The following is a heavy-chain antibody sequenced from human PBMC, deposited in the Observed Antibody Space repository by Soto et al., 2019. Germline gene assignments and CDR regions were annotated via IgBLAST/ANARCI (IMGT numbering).Heavy chain of an antibody. V-gene: IGHV2-5*02. D-gene: IGHD6-13*01. CDR2: IYWDDDK. Sequence: QITLKESGPTLVKPTQTLTLTCSFSGFTLTSTGVGVGWIRQSPVKALEWLALIYWDDDKRYRASLKSRLTIAKDTSKNQVVLTMTNMAPVDTATYYCAHSSGAAADLFDYWGQGILVTVSA. J-gene: IGHJ4*02. CDR3: AHSSGAAADLFDY. CDR1: GFTLTSTGVG.